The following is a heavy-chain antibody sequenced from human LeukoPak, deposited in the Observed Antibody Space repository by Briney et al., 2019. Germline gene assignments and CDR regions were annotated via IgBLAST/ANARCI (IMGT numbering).Heavy chain of an antibody. J-gene: IGHJ5*02. Sequence: PSQTLSLTCTVSGGSISSGSYYWNWIRQPAGKGLEWIGRIYTSGSTNYNPSFKSRVTISVDTSKNQFSPKLNSVTAEDTAVYYCAREGLNMVRGVIPKEAWGWFDPWGQGTLVTVSS. CDR2: IYTSGST. V-gene: IGHV4-61*02. CDR3: AREGLNMVRGVIPKEAWGWFDP. D-gene: IGHD3-10*01. CDR1: GGSISSGSYY.